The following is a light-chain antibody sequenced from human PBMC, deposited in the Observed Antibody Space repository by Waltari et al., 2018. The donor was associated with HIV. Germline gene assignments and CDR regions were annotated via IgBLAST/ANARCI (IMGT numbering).Light chain of an antibody. J-gene: IGLJ1*01. CDR1: TSDVGFYYY. Sequence: QSALTQPPSVSGSPGQSVSISCSGTTSDVGFYYYVSWYQQYPGKAPKLIIFVVNQRPSGVPGRSPGAKSGNTASLTIAGLQTEDEADYFCCAYAAGHVSYVFGNGTAVAVL. CDR3: CAYAAGHVSYV. V-gene: IGLV2-11*01. CDR2: VVN.